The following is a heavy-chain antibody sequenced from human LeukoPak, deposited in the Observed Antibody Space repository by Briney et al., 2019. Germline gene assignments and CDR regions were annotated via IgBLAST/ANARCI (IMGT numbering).Heavy chain of an antibody. D-gene: IGHD2-2*01. V-gene: IGHV4-59*01. CDR2: IFYGGST. Sequence: SETLSLTCTVSGGSISPYYWSWIRQPPGKGLEWIGYIFYGGSTNYNPSLKSRVTISVDTSKNQFSLKLSSVTAADTAVYYCAREPATVYYFDYWGQGTLVTVSS. CDR3: AREPATVYYFDY. CDR1: GGSISPYY. J-gene: IGHJ4*02.